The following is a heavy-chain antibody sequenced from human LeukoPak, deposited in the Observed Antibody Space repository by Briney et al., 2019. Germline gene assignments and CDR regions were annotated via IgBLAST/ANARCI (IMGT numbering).Heavy chain of an antibody. CDR1: GDSISSGAYS. J-gene: IGHJ4*02. CDR3: ASSSYYDILTGYFPYYFDY. CDR2: ISHSGST. Sequence: SQTLSLTCAVSGDSISSGAYSWSWIRQPPWKGLEWIGYISHSGSTYYNPSLKSRVTMSVDRSKNQFSLKLSSVTAADTAVYYCASSSYYDILTGYFPYYFDYWGQGTLVTVSS. V-gene: IGHV4-30-2*01. D-gene: IGHD3-9*01.